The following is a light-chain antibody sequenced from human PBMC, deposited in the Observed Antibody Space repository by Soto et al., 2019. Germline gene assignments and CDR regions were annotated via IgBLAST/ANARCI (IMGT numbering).Light chain of an antibody. J-gene: IGKJ4*01. CDR2: DAS. CDR1: QSVSSY. Sequence: EIVLTQTPATLSWSPGERATLSCMASQSVSSYLAWYQQKPGQAPRLLIYDASNRATGIPARFSGSGSGTDFTLTISSLEPEDFAVYYCQQRSNWPTVVGGIKVVIK. V-gene: IGKV3-11*01. CDR3: QQRSNWPT.